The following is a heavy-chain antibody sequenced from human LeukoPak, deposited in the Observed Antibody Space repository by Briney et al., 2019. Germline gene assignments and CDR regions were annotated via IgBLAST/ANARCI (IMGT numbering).Heavy chain of an antibody. CDR1: GFTFSSYG. CDR2: ISYDGSNK. Sequence: GGSLRLSRAASGFTFSSYGMHWVRQAPGKGLEWVAVISYDGSNKYYADSVKGRFTISRDNSKNTLYLQMNSLRAEDTAVYYCARDPPLYYDFWSGYYMGIFDYWGQGTLVTVSS. CDR3: ARDPPLYYDFWSGYYMGIFDY. V-gene: IGHV3-30*03. J-gene: IGHJ4*02. D-gene: IGHD3-3*01.